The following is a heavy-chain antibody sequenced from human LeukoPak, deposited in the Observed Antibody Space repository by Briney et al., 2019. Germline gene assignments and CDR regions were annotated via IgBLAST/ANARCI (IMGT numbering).Heavy chain of an antibody. D-gene: IGHD3-3*01. V-gene: IGHV4-39*07. Sequence: SETLSLTCTVSGGSISSSSYYWGWIRQPPGKGLEWIGTIYYSGSTYYNPSLKSRVTISVDTSKNQFSLKLSSVTAADTAVYYCASGTRYNTFEYWGQGTVVTVSS. CDR3: ASGTRYNTFEY. CDR1: GGSISSSSYY. CDR2: IYYSGST. J-gene: IGHJ4*02.